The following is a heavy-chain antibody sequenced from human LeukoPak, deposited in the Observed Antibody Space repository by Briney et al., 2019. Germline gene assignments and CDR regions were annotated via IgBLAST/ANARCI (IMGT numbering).Heavy chain of an antibody. CDR3: AELGITMIGGV. V-gene: IGHV3-30*04. CDR1: GSTFSSHA. CDR2: ISYDGSNK. Sequence: GGSLRLSCAASGSTFSSHAMHWVRQAPGKGLEWVAVISYDGSNKYYADSVKGRFTISRDNSKNTLYLQMNSLRAEDTAVYYCAELGITMIGGVWGKGTTVTISS. D-gene: IGHD3-10*02. J-gene: IGHJ6*04.